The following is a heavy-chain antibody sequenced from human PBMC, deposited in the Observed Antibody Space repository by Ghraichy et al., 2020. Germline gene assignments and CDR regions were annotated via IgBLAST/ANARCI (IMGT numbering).Heavy chain of an antibody. CDR3: ATRNMITFGGVIVIAGPKYYFDY. D-gene: IGHD3-16*02. CDR2: FDPEDGET. Sequence: ASVKVSCKVSGYTLTELSMHWVRQAPGKGLEWMGGFDPEDGETIYAQKFQGRVTMTEDTSTDTAYMELSSLRSEDTAVYYCATRNMITFGGVIVIAGPKYYFDYWGQGTLVTVSS. V-gene: IGHV1-24*01. J-gene: IGHJ4*02. CDR1: GYTLTELS.